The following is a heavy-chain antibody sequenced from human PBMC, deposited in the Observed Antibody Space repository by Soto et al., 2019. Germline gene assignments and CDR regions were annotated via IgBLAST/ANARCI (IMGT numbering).Heavy chain of an antibody. V-gene: IGHV4-39*01. Sequence: QLQLQESGPGLVKPSETLSLTCTVSGGSISSSSYYWGWIRQPPGKGLEWIGSIYYSGSTYYNPSLKSPVTISVDTSKNQFSLTLSSVTAADTAVYYCARHTPAISISDHWGQGTLVTVSS. CDR3: ARHTPAISISDH. J-gene: IGHJ4*02. CDR2: IYYSGST. CDR1: GGSISSSSYY. D-gene: IGHD2-15*01.